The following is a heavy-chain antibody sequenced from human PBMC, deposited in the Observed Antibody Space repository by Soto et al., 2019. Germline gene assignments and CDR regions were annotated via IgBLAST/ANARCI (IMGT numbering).Heavy chain of an antibody. J-gene: IGHJ3*02. CDR1: GFTFSDDY. CDR3: DRWGEIRNFDI. D-gene: IGHD3-16*01. CDR2: ISSSSSYT. V-gene: IGHV3-11*03. Sequence: QVQLLESGGGFVKPGGSLRLACAASGFTFSDDYMSWIRQAPGKGLEWVSYISSSSSYTNYADSVKGRFTISRDNAKNSLYLQMHSMRAEDTAVYYFDRWGEIRNFDIWVHGTMVTVSS.